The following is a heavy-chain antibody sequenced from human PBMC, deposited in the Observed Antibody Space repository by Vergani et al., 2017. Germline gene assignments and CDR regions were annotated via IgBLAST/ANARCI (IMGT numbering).Heavy chain of an antibody. CDR2: IDEYGNRA. Sequence: EVQLVESGGGSVQSGGSLRLSCVASGFSFNTYWMHWVRQVPGKGLMWVARIDEYGNRATYGDFETGRFTISRDNAKNTVFLQIKKLAADDEGVYYCVRTEYCTGMACNTLFDSWDQGALVT. D-gene: IGHD2-8*02. V-gene: IGHV3-74*03. J-gene: IGHJ5*01. CDR1: GFSFNTYW. CDR3: VRTEYCTGMACNTLFDS.